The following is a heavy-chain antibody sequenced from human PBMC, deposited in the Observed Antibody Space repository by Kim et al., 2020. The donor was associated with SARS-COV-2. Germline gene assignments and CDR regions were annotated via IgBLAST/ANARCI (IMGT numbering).Heavy chain of an antibody. D-gene: IGHD3-3*01. J-gene: IGHJ6*02. CDR2: IYYSGST. CDR3: ARGAYYDFWSGYYSYYYGMDV. V-gene: IGHV4-30-4*01. Sequence: SETLSLTCTVSGGSISSGDYYWSWIRQPPGKGLEWIGYIYYSGSTYYNPSLKSRVTISVDTSKNQFSLKLSSVTAADTAVYYCARGAYYDFWSGYYSYYYGMDVWGQGTTVTVSS. CDR1: GGSISSGDYY.